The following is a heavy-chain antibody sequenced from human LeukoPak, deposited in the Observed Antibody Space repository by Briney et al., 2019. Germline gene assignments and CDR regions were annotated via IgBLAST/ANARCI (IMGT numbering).Heavy chain of an antibody. CDR3: ARRVYDSSGYYFDY. V-gene: IGHV4-59*08. J-gene: IGHJ4*02. D-gene: IGHD3-22*01. Sequence: SETLSLTCTVSGGSISSYYWSWIRQPPGKGLEWIGYTYYSGSTNYNPSLKSRVTISVDTSKNQFSLKLSSVTAADTAVYYCARRVYDSSGYYFDYWGQGTLVTVSS. CDR2: TYYSGST. CDR1: GGSISSYY.